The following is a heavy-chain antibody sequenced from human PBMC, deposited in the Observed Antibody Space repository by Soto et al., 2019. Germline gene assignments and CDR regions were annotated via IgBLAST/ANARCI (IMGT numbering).Heavy chain of an antibody. V-gene: IGHV4-30-4*01. CDR3: AISGGTAVYFDY. CDR1: GGSISSGDYY. Sequence: QVQLQESGPGLVKPSQTLSLTCTVSGGSISSGDYYWSWIRQPPGKGLEWIGYIYYSGSTYYNPSLRSRVTISVDASKNQFSLKLSSVSAADTAVYYWAISGGTAVYFDYWGQGTLVTVSS. J-gene: IGHJ4*02. D-gene: IGHD2-15*01. CDR2: IYYSGST.